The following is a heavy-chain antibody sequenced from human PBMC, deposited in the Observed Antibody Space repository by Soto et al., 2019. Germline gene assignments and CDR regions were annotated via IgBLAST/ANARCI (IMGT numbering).Heavy chain of an antibody. D-gene: IGHD1-26*01. CDR1: GCTLTELS. J-gene: IGHJ5*02. Sequence: SVKVSCKVSGCTLTELSMHWVRQAPGKGLEWMGGFDPEDGETIYAQKFQGRVTMTEDTSTDTAYMELSSLRSEDTAVYYCETWRELLGFHPWGQGTLVTGSS. V-gene: IGHV1-24*01. CDR2: FDPEDGET. CDR3: ETWRELLGFHP.